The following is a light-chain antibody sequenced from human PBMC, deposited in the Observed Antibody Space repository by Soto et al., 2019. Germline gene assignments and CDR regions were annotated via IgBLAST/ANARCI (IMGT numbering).Light chain of an antibody. CDR3: QHYDNIIHMYT. Sequence: DIQMTQSPSSLSASVGDRVTITCQASQAISNYLNWYQQKPGKAPNLLINGASNLEAGVPSRFSGSGSGTDFTLTISSLQPEDFATYYCQHYDNIIHMYTFGQGTKLEIK. CDR1: QAISNY. V-gene: IGKV1-33*01. J-gene: IGKJ2*01. CDR2: GAS.